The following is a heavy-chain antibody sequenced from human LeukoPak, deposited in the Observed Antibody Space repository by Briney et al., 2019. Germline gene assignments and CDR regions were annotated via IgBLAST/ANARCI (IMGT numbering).Heavy chain of an antibody. J-gene: IGHJ4*02. Sequence: SETLSLTCTVSGGSIRSSSYYWGWIRQPPGQGLEWIGSIYYSGSTYYNPSLKSRVTISVDTSKNQFSLKLSSVTAADTAVYYCARRSSMSDAFFDYWGQGTLVTVSS. CDR1: GGSIRSSSYY. V-gene: IGHV4-39*01. CDR2: IYYSGST. D-gene: IGHD1-7*01. CDR3: ARRSSMSDAFFDY.